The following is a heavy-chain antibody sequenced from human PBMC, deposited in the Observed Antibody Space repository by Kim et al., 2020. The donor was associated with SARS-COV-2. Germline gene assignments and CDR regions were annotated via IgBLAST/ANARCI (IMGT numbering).Heavy chain of an antibody. J-gene: IGHJ6*02. CDR3: ARGSPPGIAAATAGMDV. CDR1: GGSFSGYY. V-gene: IGHV4-34*01. CDR2: INHSGST. Sequence: SETLSLTCAVYGGSFSGYYWSWIRQPPGKGLEWIGVINHSGSTNYNPSLKSRVTISVDTSKNQFSLKLSSVTAADTAVYYCARGSPPGIAAATAGMDVWGQGTTVTVSS. D-gene: IGHD6-25*01.